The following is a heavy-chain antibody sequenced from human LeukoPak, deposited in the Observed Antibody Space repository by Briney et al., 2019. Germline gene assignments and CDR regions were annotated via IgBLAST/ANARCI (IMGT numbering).Heavy chain of an antibody. CDR2: INPNSGGT. CDR1: VYTFTGYY. CDR3: ARGGGYYYDSSGYKDFDY. D-gene: IGHD3-22*01. Sequence: ASVKVSCKASVYTFTGYYMHWVRQAPGQRLEWRGWINPNSGGTNYAQKFQGRVTMTRDTSISTAYMELSRLRSDDTAVYYCARGGGYYYDSSGYKDFDYWGQGTLVTVSS. J-gene: IGHJ4*02. V-gene: IGHV1-2*02.